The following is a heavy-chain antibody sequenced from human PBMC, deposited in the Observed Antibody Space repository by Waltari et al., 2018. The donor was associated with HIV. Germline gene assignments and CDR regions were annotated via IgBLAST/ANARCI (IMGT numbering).Heavy chain of an antibody. CDR1: GFTFVSYA. Sequence: EVQLLESGGALVQPGGSLRLSCAGSGFTFVSYAMSWVRQAPGKGLEWVSSISATGATTYYSESVKGRFTISRDNYKNTLSLQMNSLLVEDTAIYYCASHPVPYCGNRRCYGGFWGQGTLVTVSS. D-gene: IGHD2-21*01. V-gene: IGHV3-23*01. CDR3: ASHPVPYCGNRRCYGGF. CDR2: ISATGATT. J-gene: IGHJ4*02.